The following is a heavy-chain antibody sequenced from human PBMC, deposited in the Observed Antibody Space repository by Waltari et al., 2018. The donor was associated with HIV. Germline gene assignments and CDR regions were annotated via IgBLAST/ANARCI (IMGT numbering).Heavy chain of an antibody. V-gene: IGHV4-34*01. Sequence: QVQLQQWGAGLLKPSETLSLTCAVYGGSFSGYYWSWIRPPPRTGLEWIGEINHSGSTNYNPSLKSRVTISGDTSKNQFSRKLSSVTAADTAVYYCARFGYYVDYYGMDVWGQGTTVTVSS. CDR2: INHSGST. CDR1: GGSFSGYY. D-gene: IGHD3-3*01. J-gene: IGHJ6*02. CDR3: ARFGYYVDYYGMDV.